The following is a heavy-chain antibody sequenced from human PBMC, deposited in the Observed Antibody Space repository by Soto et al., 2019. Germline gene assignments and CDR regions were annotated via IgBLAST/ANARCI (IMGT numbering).Heavy chain of an antibody. Sequence: QVQLQESGPGLVKPSGTLSLTCAVSGGSISSSNWWSWVRQPPGKGLEWIGEIYHSGSTNYNPSLKSRVTISVEKSKNQFSLKLSSVSAADTAVYYCARPGYSYGYLDAFDIWGQGTMVTVSS. CDR2: IYHSGST. CDR3: ARPGYSYGYLDAFDI. D-gene: IGHD5-18*01. V-gene: IGHV4-4*02. J-gene: IGHJ3*02. CDR1: GGSISSSNW.